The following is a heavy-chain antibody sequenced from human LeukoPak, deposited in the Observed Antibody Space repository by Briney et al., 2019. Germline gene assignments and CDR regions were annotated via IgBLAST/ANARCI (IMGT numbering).Heavy chain of an antibody. V-gene: IGHV4-4*07. J-gene: IGHJ4*02. CDR2: IYTSGST. CDR1: GGSISSYY. Sequence: SETLSLTCPVPGGSISSYYWSWIRQPAGKGLEWIGRIYTSGSTNYNPSLKSRVTMSVDTSKNQFSLKLSSVTAADTAVYYCARESYYGGSGPFDYWGQGTLVTVSS. D-gene: IGHD1-26*01. CDR3: ARESYYGGSGPFDY.